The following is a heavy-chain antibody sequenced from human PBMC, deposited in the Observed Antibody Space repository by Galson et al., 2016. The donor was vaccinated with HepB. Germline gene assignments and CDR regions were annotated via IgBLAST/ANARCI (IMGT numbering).Heavy chain of an antibody. Sequence: SVKVSCKASGYIFTSYGISWVRQAPGQGLEWMGWISAYNGNTNYAQKFQGRVTMTTDTSTSTAYMELRSLRFDDTAVYYCARGGSGTTMLAYYFGMDVWGQGTTVTVSS. V-gene: IGHV1-18*01. J-gene: IGHJ6*02. CDR2: ISAYNGNT. D-gene: IGHD1-26*01. CDR3: ARGGSGTTMLAYYFGMDV. CDR1: GYIFTSYG.